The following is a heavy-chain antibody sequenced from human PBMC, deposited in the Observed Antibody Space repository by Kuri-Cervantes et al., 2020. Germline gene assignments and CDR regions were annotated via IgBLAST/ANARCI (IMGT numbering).Heavy chain of an antibody. V-gene: IGHV3-30*18. CDR3: AKGTYYGGHGMDV. CDR2: ISYDGSNK. D-gene: IGHD4-23*01. J-gene: IGHJ6*02. CDR1: GFTFSSYG. Sequence: GESLKISCAASGFTFSSYGMHWVRQDPGKGLEWVAVISYDGSNKYYADSVKGRFTISRDKSKNTLYLQMNSLRAEDTAVYYCAKGTYYGGHGMDVWGQGTMVTVSS.